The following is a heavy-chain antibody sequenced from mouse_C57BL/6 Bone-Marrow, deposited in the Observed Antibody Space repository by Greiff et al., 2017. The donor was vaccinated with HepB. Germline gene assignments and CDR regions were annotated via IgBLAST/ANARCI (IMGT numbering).Heavy chain of an antibody. V-gene: IGHV10-3*01. CDR1: GFTFNTYA. CDR3: VREGDYDVPFAY. J-gene: IGHJ3*01. CDR2: IRSKSSNYAT. D-gene: IGHD2-4*01. Sequence: EVQLVESGGGLVQPKGSLKLSCAASGFTFNTYAMHWVRQAPGKGLEWVARIRSKSSNYATYYADSVKDRFTISRDDSQSMLYLQMNNLKTEDTAMYYCVREGDYDVPFAYWGQGTLVTVSA.